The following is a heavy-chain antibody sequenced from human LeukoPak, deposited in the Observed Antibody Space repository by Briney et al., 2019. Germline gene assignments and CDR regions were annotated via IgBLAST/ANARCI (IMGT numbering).Heavy chain of an antibody. CDR3: ARAYCSGGSCYSFDY. D-gene: IGHD2-15*01. CDR1: GGSISSYY. Sequence: PSETLSLTCTVSGGSISSYYWSWIRQPPRRGLEWVGYIYYSGSTNYNPSLKSRVTTSEDTSKHQFSLKLSSVTAADTAVYYRARAYCSGGSCYSFDYQGKGVLVSVS. CDR2: IYYSGST. V-gene: IGHV4-59*01. J-gene: IGHJ4*02.